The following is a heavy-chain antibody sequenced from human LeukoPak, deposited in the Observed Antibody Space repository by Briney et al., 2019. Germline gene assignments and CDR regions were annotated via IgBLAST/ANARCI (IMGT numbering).Heavy chain of an antibody. CDR1: GFTFSTYW. Sequence: GGSLRLSCAASGFTFSTYWMHWVRQAPGKGPVWVSRIKSDGSTNYADSVKGRFTISRDNAKNTVSLQMSSLRPEDTGVYYCARAPSEIGGYYPEYFRHWGQGTLVTVSS. V-gene: IGHV3-74*01. CDR2: IKSDGST. CDR3: ARAPSEIGGYYPEYFRH. J-gene: IGHJ1*01. D-gene: IGHD3-22*01.